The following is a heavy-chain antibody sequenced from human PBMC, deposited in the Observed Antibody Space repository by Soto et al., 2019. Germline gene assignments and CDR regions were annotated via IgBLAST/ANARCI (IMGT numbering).Heavy chain of an antibody. D-gene: IGHD3-3*01. CDR1: GDSIFGSSYF. J-gene: IGHJ4*02. Sequence: TEPLSLTCTVPGDSIFGSSYFCAWFLQPPGKGLEWIGSINYSGNIYYDPSLTGRKTISVDTSKNHFSLVLSSVTASDTAVYFCGRQVFATFGENYFDNWGQGTLVTVSS. V-gene: IGHV4-39*01. CDR2: INYSGNI. CDR3: GRQVFATFGENYFDN.